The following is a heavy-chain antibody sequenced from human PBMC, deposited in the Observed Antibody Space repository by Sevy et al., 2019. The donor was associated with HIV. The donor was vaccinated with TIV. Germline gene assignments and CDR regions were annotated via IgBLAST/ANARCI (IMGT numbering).Heavy chain of an antibody. J-gene: IGHJ4*02. V-gene: IGHV1-24*01. CDR3: ATALRYFDWLLLNY. CDR1: GYTLTELS. Sequence: ASVKVSCKVSGYTLTELSMHWVRQAPGKGLEWMGGFDPEDGETIYSQKFQGRDTMTEDTSTDTAYMELSSLRSEDTAVYYCATALRYFDWLLLNYWGQGTLVTVSS. CDR2: FDPEDGET. D-gene: IGHD3-9*01.